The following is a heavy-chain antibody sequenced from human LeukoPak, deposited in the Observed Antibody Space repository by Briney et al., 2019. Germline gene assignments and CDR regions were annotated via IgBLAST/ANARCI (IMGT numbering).Heavy chain of an antibody. CDR2: ISGSGGST. CDR3: ATCYYDSSGYYYPFDY. Sequence: GGSLRLSCAASGFTFSSYAMSWGRQAPGKGLEWVSAISGSGGSTYYADSVKGRFTISRDNSKNTLYLQLNSLRAEDTAVYYCATCYYDSSGYYYPFDYWGQGTLVTVSS. V-gene: IGHV3-23*01. J-gene: IGHJ4*02. D-gene: IGHD3-22*01. CDR1: GFTFSSYA.